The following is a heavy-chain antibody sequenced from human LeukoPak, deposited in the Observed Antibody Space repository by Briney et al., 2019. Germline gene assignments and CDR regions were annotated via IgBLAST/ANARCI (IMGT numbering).Heavy chain of an antibody. CDR2: ISSSSSTV. V-gene: IGHV3-48*01. Sequence: GGSLRLSCAASGLTFSSYRMNWVRQAPGKGLEWVSYISSSSSTVYYADSVKGRFTISRDNAKNSLYLQTNSLRAEDTAVYYCARLYCSGGSCYKGAGDYWGQGTLVTVSS. J-gene: IGHJ4*02. CDR3: ARLYCSGGSCYKGAGDY. CDR1: GLTFSSYR. D-gene: IGHD2-15*01.